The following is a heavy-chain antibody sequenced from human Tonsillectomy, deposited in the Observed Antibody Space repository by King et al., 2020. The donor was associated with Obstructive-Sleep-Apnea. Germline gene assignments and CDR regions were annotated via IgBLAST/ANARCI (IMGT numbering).Heavy chain of an antibody. V-gene: IGHV3-30*02. J-gene: IGHJ3*02. Sequence: GGGGGGGGGSLRLSCAASGFTFSFYGMHWVRQAPGKGLEGVAFIQYEGSNKYYADSVTGRFTISRDNSKNTLYLQMNSLRDEDTAVYYAVRQYYDILTGYDAFDIWGQGTMVTVSS. CDR2: IQYEGSNK. CDR3: VRQYYDILTGYDAFDI. D-gene: IGHD3-9*01. CDR1: GFTFSFYG.